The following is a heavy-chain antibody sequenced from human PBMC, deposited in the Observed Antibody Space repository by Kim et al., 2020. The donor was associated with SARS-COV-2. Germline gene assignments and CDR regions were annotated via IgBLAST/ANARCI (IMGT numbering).Heavy chain of an antibody. CDR2: ISYDGSNK. Sequence: GGSLRLSCAASGFTFSSYGMHWVRQAPGKGLEWVAVISYDGSNKYYADSVKGRFTISRDNSKNTLYLQMNSLRAEDTAVYYCAREVMRNGMDVWGQGTTVTVSS. CDR1: GFTFSSYG. CDR3: AREVMRNGMDV. D-gene: IGHD3-16*01. V-gene: IGHV3-33*05. J-gene: IGHJ6*02.